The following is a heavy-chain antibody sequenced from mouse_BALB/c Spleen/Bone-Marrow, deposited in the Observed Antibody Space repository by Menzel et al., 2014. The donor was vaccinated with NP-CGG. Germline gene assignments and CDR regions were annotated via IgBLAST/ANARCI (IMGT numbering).Heavy chain of an antibody. V-gene: IGHV14-3*02. J-gene: IGHJ4*01. CDR1: GFNIKDTY. CDR3: ARYRYYGSSYAMDY. CDR2: IDPAIINT. Sequence: EVQLQQSGAELVKPGASVKLSCTASGFNIKDTYMFRVKQRPDQGLEWIGRIDPAIINTKYDPKFQGEATIAADTSSNTAYLQLSSLTSEDTAVYYCARYRYYGSSYAMDYWGQGTSVTVSS. D-gene: IGHD1-1*01.